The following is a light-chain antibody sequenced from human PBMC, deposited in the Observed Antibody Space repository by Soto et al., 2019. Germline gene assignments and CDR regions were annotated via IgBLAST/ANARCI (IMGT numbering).Light chain of an antibody. CDR1: QSLSNGY. CDR2: DTS. V-gene: IGKV3D-20*01. J-gene: IGKJ1*01. CDR3: QQDDTSTRT. Sequence: EIVLSQSPATLSLSPGERVTLACGASQSLSNGYLAWYQQKPGLAPRLLIYDTSTLAPGIPDRFSGSGSGTDFTLTTSRLEPEDFAVYYCQQDDTSTRTFGQGTKVEIK.